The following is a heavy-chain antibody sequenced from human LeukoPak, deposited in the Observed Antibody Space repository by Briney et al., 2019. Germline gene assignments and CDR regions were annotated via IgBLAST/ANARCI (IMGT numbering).Heavy chain of an antibody. CDR2: INPNSGGT. V-gene: IGHV1-2*02. CDR3: AREQQLRTYYYYYYMDV. D-gene: IGHD6-13*01. Sequence: ASVKVSCKASGYTFTGYYMHWVRQAPGQGLEWMGWINPNSGGTNYAQKFQGRATMTRDTSISTAYMELSRLRSDDTAVYYCAREQQLRTYYYYYYMDVWGKGTTVTISS. CDR1: GYTFTGYY. J-gene: IGHJ6*03.